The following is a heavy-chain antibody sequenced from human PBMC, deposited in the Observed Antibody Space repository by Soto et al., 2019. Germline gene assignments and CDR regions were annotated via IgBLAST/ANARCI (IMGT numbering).Heavy chain of an antibody. V-gene: IGHV1-18*01. CDR2: ISANNGNR. J-gene: IGHJ4*02. D-gene: IGHD1-1*01. CDR1: GYIFTTFG. CDR3: ARDGGTGLDY. Sequence: QVQLVQSGAEVRKPGASVKVSCKASGYIFTTFGIGWVRQAPGQGLEWMGWISANNGNRNFAQNVRDRVTMTTDTSTNTAHMELRSLRSDDTAVYYCARDGGTGLDYWGQGTLVTVSS.